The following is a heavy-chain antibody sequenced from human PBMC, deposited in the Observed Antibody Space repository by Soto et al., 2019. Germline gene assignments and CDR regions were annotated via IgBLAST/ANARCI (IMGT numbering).Heavy chain of an antibody. CDR2: IKQDGSEK. CDR1: GFTFSSYW. D-gene: IGHD6-13*01. V-gene: IGHV3-7*01. CDR3: AAGSEGSSWFQTYYYYGMDV. Sequence: GGALRLSCAASGFTFSSYWMSWVRQSPGKGLEWVANIKQDGSEKYYVDSVKGRFTISRDNAKNSLYLQMNSLRAEDTAVYYCAAGSEGSSWFQTYYYYGMDVWGQGTTVTVSS. J-gene: IGHJ6*02.